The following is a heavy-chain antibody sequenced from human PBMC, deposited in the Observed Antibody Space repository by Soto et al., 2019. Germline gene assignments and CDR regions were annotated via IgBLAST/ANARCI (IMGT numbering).Heavy chain of an antibody. V-gene: IGHV1-58*01. Sequence: GASVKVSCKASGFTFTSSAVQWVRQARGQRLEWIGWIVVGSGNTNYAQKFQERVTITRDMSTSTAYMELSSLRSEDTAVYYCAADPPVGATGVFDYWGQGTLVTVS. D-gene: IGHD1-26*01. CDR1: GFTFTSSA. J-gene: IGHJ4*02. CDR2: IVVGSGNT. CDR3: AADPPVGATGVFDY.